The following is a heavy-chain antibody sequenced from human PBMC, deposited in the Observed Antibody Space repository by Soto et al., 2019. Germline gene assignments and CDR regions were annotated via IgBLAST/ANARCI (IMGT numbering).Heavy chain of an antibody. D-gene: IGHD4-17*01. J-gene: IGHJ4*02. CDR2: ISWNSETI. V-gene: IGHV3-9*01. Sequence: EVQLVESGGGLVQPGRSLRLSCAASGFTVDDYAMHWVRQAPGKGLEWVSGISWNSETIDYADSVKGRFTISRDNAKSSLFLQMNSLRPDDTALYYCAKDMKWGGMTTILYFDSWGQGTLVTVSS. CDR1: GFTVDDYA. CDR3: AKDMKWGGMTTILYFDS.